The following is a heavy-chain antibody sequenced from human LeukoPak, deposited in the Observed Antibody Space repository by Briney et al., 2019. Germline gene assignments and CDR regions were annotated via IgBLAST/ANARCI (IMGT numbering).Heavy chain of an antibody. Sequence: GGSLRLSCTASGFTFNTYSMTWVRQAPGKGLEWVAAISKDSSATYYAGSVKGRFTISRDNSKNTLYQQMISLRAEDTALYYCAKGYSGYDYWAFDIWGQGTMVTVSS. CDR3: AKGYSGYDYWAFDI. V-gene: IGHV3-23*01. CDR2: ISKDSSAT. D-gene: IGHD5-12*01. CDR1: GFTFNTYS. J-gene: IGHJ3*02.